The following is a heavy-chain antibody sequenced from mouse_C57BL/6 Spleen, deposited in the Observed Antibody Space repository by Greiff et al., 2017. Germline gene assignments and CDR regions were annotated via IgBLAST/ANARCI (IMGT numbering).Heavy chain of an antibody. Sequence: VQRVESGAELVKPGASVKLSCKASGYTFTEYTVHWVKQRSGQGLEWIGWFYPGSGSIKYNEKFKDKATLTADKSSSTVYMELSRLTSEDSAVYFCARHEGAYYSNLYAMDYWGQGTSVTVSS. CDR3: ARHEGAYYSNLYAMDY. D-gene: IGHD2-5*01. J-gene: IGHJ4*01. CDR1: GYTFTEYT. CDR2: FYPGSGSI. V-gene: IGHV1-62-2*01.